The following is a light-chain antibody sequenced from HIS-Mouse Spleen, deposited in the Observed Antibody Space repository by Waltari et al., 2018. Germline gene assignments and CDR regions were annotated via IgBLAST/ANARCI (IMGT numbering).Light chain of an antibody. J-gene: IGKJ1*01. V-gene: IGKV3-11*01. CDR3: QQRSNWPPWT. CDR2: DAS. Sequence: EIVLTQSPATLSLSPGERATLSCRASQSVSSDLAGYQQKPGQAPRLLIYDASNRATGIPARFSGSGSGTDFTLTISSLEPEDFAVYYCQQRSNWPPWTFGQGTKVEIK. CDR1: QSVSSD.